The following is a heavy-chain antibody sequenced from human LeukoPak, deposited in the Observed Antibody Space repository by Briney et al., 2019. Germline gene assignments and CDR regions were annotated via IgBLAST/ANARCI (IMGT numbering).Heavy chain of an antibody. CDR2: IYPGDSDT. D-gene: IGHD3-22*01. V-gene: IGHV5-51*01. Sequence: GESLKISCKGSGYSFTSYWIGRVRQMPGKGLEWMGIIYPGDSDTRYSPSFQGQVTISADKSISTAYLQWSSLKASDTAMYYCARQDSYYDSSGYYKGSSFDYWGQGTLVTVSS. J-gene: IGHJ4*02. CDR1: GYSFTSYW. CDR3: ARQDSYYDSSGYYKGSSFDY.